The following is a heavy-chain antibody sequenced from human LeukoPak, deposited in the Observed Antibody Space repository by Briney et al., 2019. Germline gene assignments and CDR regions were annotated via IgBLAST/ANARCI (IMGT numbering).Heavy chain of an antibody. V-gene: IGHV4-59*08. J-gene: IGHJ4*02. CDR1: GGSISSYY. Sequence: PSETLSLTCTVSGGSISSYYWSWIRQPPGKGLEWIGYIYYSGSTNYNPSLKSRVTISVDTSKNQFSLKLSSVTAADTAVYYCARYTRWLPFDYGGQGTLVTVSS. CDR2: IYYSGST. D-gene: IGHD5-24*01. CDR3: ARYTRWLPFDY.